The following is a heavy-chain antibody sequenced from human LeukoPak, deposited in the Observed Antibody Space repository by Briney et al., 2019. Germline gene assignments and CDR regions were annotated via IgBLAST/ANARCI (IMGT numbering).Heavy chain of an antibody. CDR1: GFTFSDYY. J-gene: IGHJ4*02. V-gene: IGHV3-11*04. D-gene: IGHD6-19*01. CDR3: ARVSDSYSSGWYVNY. CDR2: ISSSGSTI. Sequence: GGSLRLSCAASGFTFSDYYMSWIRQAPGKGLEWVSYISSSGSTIYYADSVKGRFTISRDNAKNSLYLQMSSLRAEDTAVYYCARVSDSYSSGWYVNYWGQGTLVTVSS.